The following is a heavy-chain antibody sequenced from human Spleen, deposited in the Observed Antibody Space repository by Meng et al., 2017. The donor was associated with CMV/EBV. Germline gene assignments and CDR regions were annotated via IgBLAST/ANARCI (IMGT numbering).Heavy chain of an antibody. D-gene: IGHD6-19*01. V-gene: IGHV1-18*01. J-gene: IGHJ5*02. CDR1: GYTFTSYG. Sequence: ASVKVSCKASGYTFTSYGITWVRQAPGQGLEWMGWISAYNGHTNYAQRLQGRVTMTTATSTNTAYMELRSLRSDDTAVYYCARGKGGTGWYLSSGGSFDHWGQGTLVTVSS. CDR3: ARGKGGTGWYLSSGGSFDH. CDR2: ISAYNGHT.